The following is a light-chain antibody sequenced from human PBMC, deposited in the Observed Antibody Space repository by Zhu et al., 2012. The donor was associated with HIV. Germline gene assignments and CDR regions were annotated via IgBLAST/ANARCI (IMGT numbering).Light chain of an antibody. V-gene: IGKV1-27*01. J-gene: IGKJ1*01. CDR2: DAS. CDR1: QGISKY. Sequence: DIQMTQSPSSLSASVGDTVIITCRASQGISKYLAWYQQKPGNAPKLLIFDASTLQSGVPYRFRGSGSGTEFTLTIDSLQPEDVAVYYCQKYNTAPRTFGQGTKVEIK. CDR3: QKYNTAPRT.